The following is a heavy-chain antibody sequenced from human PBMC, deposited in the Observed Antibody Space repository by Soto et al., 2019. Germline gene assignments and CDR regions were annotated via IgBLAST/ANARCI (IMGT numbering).Heavy chain of an antibody. Sequence: PSETLSLTCSVSGGSISRNNNYWGWIRQPPGKGLEWIGSLYYTDYTDSNPSLRSRVTISVDTSKNQFSLKLTSVTAADTAVYYCAREKSYYYGSGSYFEGWQAAPISGNYYYYGMDVWGQGTTVTVSS. J-gene: IGHJ6*02. CDR1: GGSISRNNNY. CDR2: LYYTDYT. D-gene: IGHD3-10*01. V-gene: IGHV4-39*07. CDR3: AREKSYYYGSGSYFEGWQAAPISGNYYYYGMDV.